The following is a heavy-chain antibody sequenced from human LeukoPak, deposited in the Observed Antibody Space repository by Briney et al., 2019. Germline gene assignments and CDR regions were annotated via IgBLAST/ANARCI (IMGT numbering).Heavy chain of an antibody. J-gene: IGHJ4*02. CDR3: ATPTRGGIAVTGTFGH. CDR1: GYSISSGYY. D-gene: IGHD6-19*01. Sequence: SETLSLTCAVSGYSISSGYYWSWIRQPPGQGLEWIGEINHSGATNYNPSLKSRVTISVDTSKNQFSLRLTSVSAADTGVYYCATPTRGGIAVTGTFGHWGQGTQVTVSS. V-gene: IGHV4-34*01. CDR2: INHSGAT.